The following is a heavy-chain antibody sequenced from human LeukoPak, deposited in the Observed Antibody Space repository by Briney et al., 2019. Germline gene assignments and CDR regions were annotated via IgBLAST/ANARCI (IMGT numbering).Heavy chain of an antibody. J-gene: IGHJ3*02. V-gene: IGHV5-51*01. CDR1: GYSFTSYW. CDR3: ARDYKYYYDSSGYRAAFDI. Sequence: GESLKISCKGSGYSFTSYWIGWVRQMPGKGLEWMGIIYPGDSDTGYSPSFQGQVTISADKSISTAYLQWSSLKASDTAMYYCARDYKYYYDSSGYRAAFDIWGQGTMVTVSS. CDR2: IYPGDSDT. D-gene: IGHD3-22*01.